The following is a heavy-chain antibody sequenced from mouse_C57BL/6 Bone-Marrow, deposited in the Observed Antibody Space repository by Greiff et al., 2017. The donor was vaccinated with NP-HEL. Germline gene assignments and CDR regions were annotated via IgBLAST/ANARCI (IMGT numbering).Heavy chain of an antibody. J-gene: IGHJ3*01. D-gene: IGHD2-4*01. CDR2: IDPSDSYT. CDR1: GYTFTSYW. V-gene: IGHV1-69*01. CDR3: ARSGFYYDYDDFAY. Sequence: QVQLQQPGAELVMPGASVKLSCKASGYTFTSYWMHWVKQRPGQGLEWIGEIDPSDSYTNYNQKFQGKSTLTVDKSSSTAYMQLSSLTSEDSAVYYCARSGFYYDYDDFAYWGQGTLVTVSA.